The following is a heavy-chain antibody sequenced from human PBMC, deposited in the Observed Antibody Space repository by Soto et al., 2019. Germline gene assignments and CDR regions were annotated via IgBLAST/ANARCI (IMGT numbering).Heavy chain of an antibody. D-gene: IGHD4-17*01. CDR1: GFTFSNYG. V-gene: IGHV3-30*03. Sequence: GGSLRLCCAASGFTFSNYGMHWVRQAPGKGLVWMARISIDGHDQSYADSVKGRFTISRDNAKNTLYLQMNSLRAEDTAVYYCARVDYAVFDYWGQGTLVTVSS. J-gene: IGHJ4*02. CDR3: ARVDYAVFDY. CDR2: ISIDGHDQ.